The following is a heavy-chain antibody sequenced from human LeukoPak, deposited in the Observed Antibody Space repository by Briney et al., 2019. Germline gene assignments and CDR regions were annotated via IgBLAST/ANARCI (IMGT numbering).Heavy chain of an antibody. CDR3: ARAPDDYVDY. V-gene: IGHV4-59*01. CDR1: GGPISSYY. D-gene: IGHD5-24*01. J-gene: IGHJ4*02. CDR2: IYYSGST. Sequence: PSETLSLTCTVSGGPISSYYWSWIRQPPGKGLEWIGYIYYSGSTNYNPSLKSRVTISVDTSKSQFSLKLSSVTAADTAVYYCARAPDDYVDYWGQGTLVTVSS.